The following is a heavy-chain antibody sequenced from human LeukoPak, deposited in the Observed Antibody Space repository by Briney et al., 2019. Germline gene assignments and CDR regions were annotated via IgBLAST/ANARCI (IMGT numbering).Heavy chain of an antibody. J-gene: IGHJ4*02. CDR2: ITNSGTTI. D-gene: IGHD6-19*01. Sequence: GGSLRLSCAASGFTFTDYYMSWIRQAPGKGLEWVSYITNSGTTIYYADSVKGRFTISRDNAKNSLYLQMNSLRAEDTAVYYCARDDRAVAGSHYYRGQGTLVTVSS. V-gene: IGHV3-11*01. CDR1: GFTFTDYY. CDR3: ARDDRAVAGSHYY.